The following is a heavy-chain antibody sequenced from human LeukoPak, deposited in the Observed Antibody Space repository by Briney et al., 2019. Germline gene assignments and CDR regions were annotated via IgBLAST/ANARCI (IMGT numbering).Heavy chain of an antibody. CDR3: AKGSTAAVAGFSYYFDY. J-gene: IGHJ4*02. V-gene: IGHV3-9*01. D-gene: IGHD6-19*01. CDR2: ISWNSGSI. Sequence: GGSLRLSCAASGFTFDDYAMHWARQAPGKGLEWVSGISWNSGSIGYADSVKGRFTISRDNAKNSLYLQMNSLRAEDTALYYCAKGSTAAVAGFSYYFDYWGQGTLVTVSS. CDR1: GFTFDDYA.